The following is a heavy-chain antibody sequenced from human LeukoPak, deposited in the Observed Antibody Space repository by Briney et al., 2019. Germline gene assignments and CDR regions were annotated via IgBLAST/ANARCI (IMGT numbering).Heavy chain of an antibody. D-gene: IGHD2-2*01. CDR2: ISYDGSNK. CDR3: AKDLLCSSTSCYGSGYFDS. CDR1: GFTLSSYG. V-gene: IGHV3-30*18. Sequence: TGGSLRLSCAASGFTLSSYGMHWVRQAPGKGLEWVAIISYDGSNKYYADSVKGRFTISRDNSKNTLYLQMNRLRPEDTAVYYCAKDLLCSSTSCYGSGYFDSWGQGTLVTVSS. J-gene: IGHJ4*02.